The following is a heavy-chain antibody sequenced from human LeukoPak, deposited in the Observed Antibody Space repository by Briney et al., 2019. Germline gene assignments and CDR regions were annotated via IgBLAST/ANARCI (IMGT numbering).Heavy chain of an antibody. D-gene: IGHD4-17*01. J-gene: IGHJ4*02. CDR1: GYTFTGYY. Sequence: GASVKVSCKASGYTFTGYYMHWVRQAPGQGLEWMGWINPNSGGTNYAQKFQGRVTMTRDTSISTAYMELSSLRSEDTAVYYCARPGYGDYGGYYFDYWGQGTLVTVSS. CDR2: INPNSGGT. V-gene: IGHV1-2*02. CDR3: ARPGYGDYGGYYFDY.